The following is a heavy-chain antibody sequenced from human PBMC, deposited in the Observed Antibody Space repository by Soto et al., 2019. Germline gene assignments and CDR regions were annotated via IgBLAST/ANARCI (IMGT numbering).Heavy chain of an antibody. Sequence: GGSLRLSCAASGFTFSSYGMHWVRQAPGKGLEWVAVISYDGSNKYYADSVKGRFTISRDNSKNTLYLQMNSLRAEDTAVYYCAKGGQGPHIVVVTAATFDYWGQGTLVTVSS. J-gene: IGHJ4*02. CDR3: AKGGQGPHIVVVTAATFDY. CDR2: ISYDGSNK. CDR1: GFTFSSYG. V-gene: IGHV3-30*18. D-gene: IGHD2-21*02.